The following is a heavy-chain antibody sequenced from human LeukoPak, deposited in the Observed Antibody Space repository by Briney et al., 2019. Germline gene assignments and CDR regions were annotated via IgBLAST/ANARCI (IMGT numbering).Heavy chain of an antibody. J-gene: IGHJ6*03. CDR1: GGTFSSYA. V-gene: IGHV1-69*05. CDR3: ARVYSGYDNYYYYYMDV. CDR2: IIPIFGTA. Sequence: ASVKVSCKASGGTFSSYAISWVRQAPGQGLEWMGGIIPIFGTANYAQKFQGRVTITTDESTSTAYMELSSLRSEDTAVYYCARVYSGYDNYYYYYMDVWGKGTTVTVSS. D-gene: IGHD5-12*01.